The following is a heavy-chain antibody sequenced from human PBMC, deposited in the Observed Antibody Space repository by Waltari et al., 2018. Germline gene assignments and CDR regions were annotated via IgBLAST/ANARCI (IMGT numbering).Heavy chain of an antibody. V-gene: IGHV1-2*02. J-gene: IGHJ4*02. Sequence: QAHLVLSGAELKKPGASVKVSCKASGYTFNAFYIHWVRQAPGQGPEWLGWINPHSGATRYARQFQGRVNLTADRASDTAYMELNSLKSDDTAMYYCAREGDYGSYFEFGGQGTLVTVSS. CDR2: INPHSGAT. D-gene: IGHD4-17*01. CDR1: GYTFNAFY. CDR3: AREGDYGSYFEF.